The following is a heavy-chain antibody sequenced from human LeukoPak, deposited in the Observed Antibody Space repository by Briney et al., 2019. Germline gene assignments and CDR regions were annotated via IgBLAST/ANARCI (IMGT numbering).Heavy chain of an antibody. CDR3: ARDGSRSVATMGMDV. CDR2: IYHSGST. V-gene: IGHV4-38-2*02. Sequence: SETLSLTCTVSGYSISSGYYWGWIRQPPGKGLEWIGSIYHSGSTYYNPSLKSRVTISVDTSKNQFSLRLSSVTAADTAVYYCARDGSRSVATMGMDVWGKGTTVTVSS. CDR1: GYSISSGYY. D-gene: IGHD5-24*01. J-gene: IGHJ6*04.